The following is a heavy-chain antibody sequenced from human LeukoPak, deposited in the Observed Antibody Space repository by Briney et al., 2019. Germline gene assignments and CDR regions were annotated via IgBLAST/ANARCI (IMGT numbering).Heavy chain of an antibody. CDR1: GGSVSSYY. V-gene: IGHV4-59*02. D-gene: IGHD6-13*01. CDR2: IYYSGST. J-gene: IGHJ2*01. Sequence: PSETLSLSCTVSGGSVSSYYWSWIRQPPGKGLERIGYIYYSGSTNYNPSLKSRVTISVDTSKNQFSLKLSSVTAADTAVYYCARDEAAAGKYWYFDLWGRGTLVTVSS. CDR3: ARDEAAAGKYWYFDL.